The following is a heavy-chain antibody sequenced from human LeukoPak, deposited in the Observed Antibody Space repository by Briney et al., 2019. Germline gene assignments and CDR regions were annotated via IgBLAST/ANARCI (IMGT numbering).Heavy chain of an antibody. V-gene: IGHV3-21*01. CDR2: ISSSSYI. J-gene: IGHJ4*02. CDR1: GFTFSAYS. CDR3: AKDGPEPPGIAAAGGFDY. Sequence: GGSLRLSCAASGFTFSAYSMHWVRQAPGKGLEWVSSISSSSYIYYVDSVKGRFTISRDNAKNSLFLQMNSLRGEDTAVCYCAKDGPEPPGIAAAGGFDYWGQGTLVTVSS. D-gene: IGHD6-13*01.